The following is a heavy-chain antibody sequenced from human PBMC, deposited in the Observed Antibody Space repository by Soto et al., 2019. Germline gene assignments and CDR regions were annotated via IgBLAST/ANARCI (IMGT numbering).Heavy chain of an antibody. Sequence: EVQLLESGGGLVQPGGSLRLSCAASGFSLSSYTMRWVRQAPGKGLEWVSSIVGIAGDTYYPDSVKGRFTISRDISKNTLYLQMNRLRAEDTAVYYCAKGRGQYFSFGMDVWGQGTTVTVSS. CDR1: GFSLSSYT. V-gene: IGHV3-23*01. J-gene: IGHJ6*02. D-gene: IGHD3-10*01. CDR3: AKGRGQYFSFGMDV. CDR2: IVGIAGDT.